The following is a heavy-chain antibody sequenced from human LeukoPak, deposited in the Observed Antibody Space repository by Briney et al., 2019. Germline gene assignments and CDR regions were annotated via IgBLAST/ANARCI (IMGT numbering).Heavy chain of an antibody. CDR1: GFTFSSYT. Sequence: GGSLRPSCAASGFTFSSYTMHWVRQAPGKGLEWISLLSYDGSNDYYADPVKGRFTISRDNSRDTLYLQMDSLRADDTAVYYCARTYYYDRSGYYDNWFDPWGQGTLVTVAS. V-gene: IGHV3-30-3*01. CDR2: LSYDGSND. D-gene: IGHD3-22*01. CDR3: ARTYYYDRSGYYDNWFDP. J-gene: IGHJ5*02.